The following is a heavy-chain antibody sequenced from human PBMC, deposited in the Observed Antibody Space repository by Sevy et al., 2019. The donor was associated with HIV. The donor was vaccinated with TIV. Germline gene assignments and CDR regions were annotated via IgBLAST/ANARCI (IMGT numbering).Heavy chain of an antibody. J-gene: IGHJ6*03. D-gene: IGHD2-21*01. CDR3: VRGPNCGVGGCQQISPYCLDV. Sequence: GGSLRLSCAASGFTFSDHYVDWVRQAPGKGLEWVGRIRNRPNSYTTEYAASVEGRFTISRDDSKNLLYLQMNSLKTEDSAVYYCVRGPNCGVGGCQQISPYCLDVWGKGATVTVSS. CDR1: GFTFSDHY. CDR2: IRNRPNSYTT. V-gene: IGHV3-72*01.